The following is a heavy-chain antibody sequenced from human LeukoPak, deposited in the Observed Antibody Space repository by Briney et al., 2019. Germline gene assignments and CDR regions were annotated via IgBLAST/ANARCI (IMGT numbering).Heavy chain of an antibody. CDR2: IDYSGST. CDR3: ARRSTVTGFDY. D-gene: IGHD4-17*01. Sequence: SETLSLTCTVSGGSISSYYWSWIRQPPGKGLEWIGYIDYSGSTNYSPSLKSRVTISVDTSKNQFSLKLSSVTAADTAVYYCARRSTVTGFDYWGQGTLVTVSS. CDR1: GGSISSYY. V-gene: IGHV4-59*01. J-gene: IGHJ4*02.